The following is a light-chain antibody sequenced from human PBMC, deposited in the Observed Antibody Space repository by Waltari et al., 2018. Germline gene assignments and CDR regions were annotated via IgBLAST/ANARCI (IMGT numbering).Light chain of an antibody. CDR3: QHYNNWPPWT. CDR1: QSVSNN. J-gene: IGKJ1*01. V-gene: IGKV3-15*01. Sequence: EIVMTQSPATLSVSPGERATLSCRASQSVSNNLACYQQRPGQAPRPLIFGASTRATGIPARFSGSGSGTEFTLSISSMQSEDFAVYYCQHYNNWPPWTFGQGTKVEI. CDR2: GAS.